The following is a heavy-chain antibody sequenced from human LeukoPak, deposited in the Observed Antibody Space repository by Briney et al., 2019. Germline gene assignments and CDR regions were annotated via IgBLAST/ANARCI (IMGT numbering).Heavy chain of an antibody. D-gene: IGHD4-17*01. Sequence: ASVKVSCKASGYTFTSYGISWVRQAPGQGLEWMGWISAYNGNTNYAQKLQGRVTMTRDMSTSTVYMELSSLRSEDTAVYYCARDLDYGDYYFDYWGQGTLVTVSS. CDR1: GYTFTSYG. J-gene: IGHJ4*02. CDR2: ISAYNGNT. V-gene: IGHV1-18*01. CDR3: ARDLDYGDYYFDY.